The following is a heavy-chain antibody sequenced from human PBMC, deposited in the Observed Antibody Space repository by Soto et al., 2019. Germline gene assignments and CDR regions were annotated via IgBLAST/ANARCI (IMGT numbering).Heavy chain of an antibody. CDR3: AVIVVVPAAIFGPSPSNFDY. J-gene: IGHJ4*02. CDR2: ISYDGSNK. D-gene: IGHD2-2*01. Sequence: SLRLSCAASGFTFSSYGMHWVRQAPGKGLEWVAVISYDGSNKYYADSVKGRFTISRDNSKNTLYLQMNSLRAEDTAVYYCAVIVVVPAAIFGPSPSNFDYWGQGTLVTVSS. V-gene: IGHV3-30*03. CDR1: GFTFSSYG.